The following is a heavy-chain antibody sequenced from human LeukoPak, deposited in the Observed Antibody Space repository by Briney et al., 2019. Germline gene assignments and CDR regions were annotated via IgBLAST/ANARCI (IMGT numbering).Heavy chain of an antibody. J-gene: IGHJ4*02. V-gene: IGHV4-34*01. CDR1: GGSFSGYY. CDR3: SSRRIVVVVAATPRYYFDY. CDR2: INHSGST. D-gene: IGHD2-15*01. Sequence: PSETLSLTCAVYGGSFSGYYWSWVRQPPGKGLEWLGEINHSGSTNYNPSLKSRVTISVDTSKNQFSLKLISVAAADTAVYYCSSRRIVVVVAATPRYYFDYWGQGTLVTVSS.